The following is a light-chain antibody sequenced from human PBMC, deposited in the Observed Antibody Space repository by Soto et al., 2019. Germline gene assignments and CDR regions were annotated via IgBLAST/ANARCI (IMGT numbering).Light chain of an antibody. CDR3: QTWGTGIGV. V-gene: IGLV4-69*01. CDR2: LNSDGSH. CDR1: SGHSSYA. J-gene: IGLJ2*01. Sequence: QSVLTQSPSASASLGASVKLTCTLSSGHSSYAIAWHQQQPEKGTRYLMKLNSDGSHSKGDGIPDRFSGSSSGAERYLTISRLQAEDAADYYCQTWGTGIGVFGGGTKLTVL.